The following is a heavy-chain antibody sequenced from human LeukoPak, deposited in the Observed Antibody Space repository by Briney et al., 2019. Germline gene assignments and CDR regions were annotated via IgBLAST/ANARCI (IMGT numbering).Heavy chain of an antibody. CDR2: MNPNSGNT. Sequence: GASVKVSCKASGYTFTSYDINWVRQAAGQGLEWMGWMNPNSGNTGYAQKFQGRVTMTRNTSISTASMEMSSLRSEDTAVYYCARGRRAVDYWGQGTLVTVSS. J-gene: IGHJ4*02. CDR3: ARGRRAVDY. V-gene: IGHV1-8*01. CDR1: GYTFTSYD.